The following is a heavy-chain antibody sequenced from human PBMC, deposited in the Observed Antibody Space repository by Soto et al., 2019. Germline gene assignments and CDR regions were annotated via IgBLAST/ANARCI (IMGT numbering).Heavy chain of an antibody. CDR2: VYGSCHGDT. CDR3: AKHRHPDGIWTFDF. D-gene: IGHD3-9*01. V-gene: IGHV3-23*01. Sequence: EVQLLESGGHLVQPGGSLRLSCAASGFTFSTYTMSWVRQAPGKGLEWVSGVYGSCHGDTFYADSVKGRFIISRDDSKGMLFLQMNSLKVEDTAVYYCAKHRHPDGIWTFDFWGQGTLVTVFS. CDR1: GFTFSTYT. J-gene: IGHJ4*02.